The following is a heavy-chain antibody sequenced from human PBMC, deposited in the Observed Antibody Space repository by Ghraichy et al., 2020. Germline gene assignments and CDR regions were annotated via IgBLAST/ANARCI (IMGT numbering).Heavy chain of an antibody. Sequence: GALRLSCAASGFTFSNYAMSWVRQAPGKGLEWVSAISASGGSTYYADSVKGRFTISRDNSKNTLYLQMNSLRAEDTAVYYCAKAQLENYYYYYGMDVWGQGTTVTVSS. CDR1: GFTFSNYA. V-gene: IGHV3-23*01. J-gene: IGHJ6*02. CDR3: AKAQLENYYYYYGMDV. CDR2: ISASGGST. D-gene: IGHD1-1*01.